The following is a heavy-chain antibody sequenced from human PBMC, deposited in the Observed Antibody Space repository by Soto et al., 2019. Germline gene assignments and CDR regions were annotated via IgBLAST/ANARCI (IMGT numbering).Heavy chain of an antibody. J-gene: IGHJ4*02. Sequence: QVPLEQSGGEVKQPGSSVRVSCKTSGGTFSTYAINWVRQAPGQGLEWMGAIIPLFGTADYSQKFQGRATITADESTRTAYMELSSLRFDDTAVYFCARPKGTYSSGYYDFDFWGQGTLVTVSS. CDR1: GGTFSTYA. CDR3: ARPKGTYSSGYYDFDF. D-gene: IGHD6-19*01. V-gene: IGHV1-69*01. CDR2: IIPLFGTA.